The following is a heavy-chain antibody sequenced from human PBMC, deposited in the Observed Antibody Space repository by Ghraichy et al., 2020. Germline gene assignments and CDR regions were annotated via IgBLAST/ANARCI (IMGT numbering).Heavy chain of an antibody. CDR1: GGSISSYY. D-gene: IGHD6-19*01. Sequence: SETLSLTCTVSGGSISSYYWSWIRQPPGKGLEWIGYIYYSGSTNYNPSLKSRVTISVDTSKNQFSLKLSSVTAADTAVYYCAGHYTYLWGLEAPTPYSSGWYPFDYWGQGTLVTVSS. J-gene: IGHJ4*02. CDR2: IYYSGST. CDR3: AGHYTYLWGLEAPTPYSSGWYPFDY. V-gene: IGHV4-59*01.